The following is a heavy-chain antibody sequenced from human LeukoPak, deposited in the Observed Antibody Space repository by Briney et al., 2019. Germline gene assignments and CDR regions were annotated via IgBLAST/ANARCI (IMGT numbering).Heavy chain of an antibody. D-gene: IGHD2-15*01. J-gene: IGHJ4*02. CDR1: GYTFTSYG. Sequence: GASVKVSCKASGYTFTSYGISWVRQAPGQGLEWMGWINAYNGNTNYAQKLQGRVTMTTDTSTSTAYMELRSLRSDDTAVYYCARVGAAGIVVVVAATHTFDYWGQGTLVTVSS. CDR3: ARVGAAGIVVVVAATHTFDY. V-gene: IGHV1-18*01. CDR2: INAYNGNT.